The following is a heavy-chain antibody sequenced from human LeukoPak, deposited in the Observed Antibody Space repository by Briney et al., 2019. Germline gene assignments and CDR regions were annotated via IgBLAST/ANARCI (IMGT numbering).Heavy chain of an antibody. Sequence: GRSLRLSCAASGFTFSSYGMHWVRQAPGKGLEWVAVIWYDGSNKYYADSVKGRFTISRDNSKNTLYLQMNSLRAEDTAVYYCARDYGKYSSSWYLYFQHWGQGTLVTVSS. J-gene: IGHJ1*01. V-gene: IGHV3-33*01. D-gene: IGHD6-13*01. CDR1: GFTFSSYG. CDR2: IWYDGSNK. CDR3: ARDYGKYSSSWYLYFQH.